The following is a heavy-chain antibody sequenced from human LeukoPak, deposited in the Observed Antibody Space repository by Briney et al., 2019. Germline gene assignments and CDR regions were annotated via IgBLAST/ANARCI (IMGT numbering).Heavy chain of an antibody. V-gene: IGHV3-23*01. Sequence: GGSLRLSCAASGFTFSSYAMSWVRQAPGKGLEWVSAISGSGGSTYYADSVKGRFTISRDNAKNSLYLQMNSLRAEDTAVYYCARDVANFWFDPWGQGTLVTVSS. CDR3: ARDVANFWFDP. J-gene: IGHJ5*02. CDR1: GFTFSSYA. CDR2: ISGSGGST. D-gene: IGHD2-15*01.